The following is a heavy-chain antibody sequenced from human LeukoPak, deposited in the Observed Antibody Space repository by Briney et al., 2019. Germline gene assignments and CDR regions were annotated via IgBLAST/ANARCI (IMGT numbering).Heavy chain of an antibody. CDR2: IYSGGST. V-gene: IGHV3-66*01. Sequence: GGSLRLSCAASGFTVSSNYMSWVRQAPGKGLEWVSVIYSGGSTYYADSVKGRFTISRDNSKNTLYLQMNSLRAEDTAVYYCARWYDSSGYFGYWGQGTLVTVSS. J-gene: IGHJ4*02. CDR3: ARWYDSSGYFGY. CDR1: GFTVSSNY. D-gene: IGHD3-22*01.